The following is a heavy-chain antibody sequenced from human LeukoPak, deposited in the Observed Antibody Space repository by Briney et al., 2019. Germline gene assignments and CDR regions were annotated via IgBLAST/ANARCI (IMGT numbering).Heavy chain of an antibody. CDR1: GGSISSGGYS. Sequence: KPSETLSLTCAVSGGSISSGGYSWSWIRQPPGKGLEWIGYIYHSGSTYYNPSLKSRVTISVDRSKNQFSLKLSSVTAADTAVYYCARSRPYSSSSPYYFDYWGQGTLVTVSS. J-gene: IGHJ4*02. CDR3: ARSRPYSSSSPYYFDY. V-gene: IGHV4-30-2*01. D-gene: IGHD6-6*01. CDR2: IYHSGST.